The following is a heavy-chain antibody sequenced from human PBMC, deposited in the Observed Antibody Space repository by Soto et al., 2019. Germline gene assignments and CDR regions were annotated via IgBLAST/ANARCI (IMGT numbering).Heavy chain of an antibody. Sequence: LGESLKLSCTGSGYSFSTYWIAWVRQMPGKGLEWMGIIYPGDSDTRYSPSFQGQVTISADTSTKTAYLQWSSLKASDTAVYYCARYFRGSGRYFFDHWGQGTLVTVSS. CDR3: ARYFRGSGRYFFDH. CDR1: GYSFSTYW. D-gene: IGHD6-19*01. J-gene: IGHJ4*02. V-gene: IGHV5-51*01. CDR2: IYPGDSDT.